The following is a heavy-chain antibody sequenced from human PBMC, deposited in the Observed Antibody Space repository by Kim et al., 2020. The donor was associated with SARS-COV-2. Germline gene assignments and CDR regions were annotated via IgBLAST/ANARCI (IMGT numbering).Heavy chain of an antibody. D-gene: IGHD6-13*01. CDR1: GDSISSYY. J-gene: IGHJ5*02. CDR2: IYYTGTT. CDR3: ATHRGGSSWSNWFDP. V-gene: IGHV4-59*08. Sequence: SETLSLTCTVSGDSISSYYWSWIRQPPGKGLEWIGYIYYTGTTNYSPSLKSRVTISIDTSRNQFSLRLTSVTAADTAVYYCATHRGGSSWSNWFDPWSQGTLVTVSS.